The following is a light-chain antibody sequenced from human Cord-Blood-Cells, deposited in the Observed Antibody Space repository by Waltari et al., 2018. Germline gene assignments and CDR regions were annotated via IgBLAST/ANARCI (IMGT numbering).Light chain of an antibody. J-gene: IGKJ2*01. V-gene: IGKV1-39*01. CDR3: QQSYSTPKYT. CDR1: QSVSSY. Sequence: TQSPGTLSLSPGERATLSCRASQSVSSYLNWYQQKPGKAPKLLIYAASSLQSGVPSRFSGSGSGTDFTLTISSLQPEDFATYYCQQSYSTPKYTFGQGTKLEIK. CDR2: AAS.